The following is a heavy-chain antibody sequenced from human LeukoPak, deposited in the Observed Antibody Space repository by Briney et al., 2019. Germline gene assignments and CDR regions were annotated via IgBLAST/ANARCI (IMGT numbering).Heavy chain of an antibody. Sequence: SETLSLTCTVSGGSISSSSYYWGWIRQPPGKGLEWIGSIYYSGSTNYNPSLKSRVTISVDTSKNQFSLKLSSVTAADTAVYYCARDSLIQLFAFDIWGQGTMVTVSS. CDR1: GGSISSSSYY. CDR3: ARDSLIQLFAFDI. J-gene: IGHJ3*02. V-gene: IGHV4-39*07. CDR2: IYYSGST. D-gene: IGHD5-18*01.